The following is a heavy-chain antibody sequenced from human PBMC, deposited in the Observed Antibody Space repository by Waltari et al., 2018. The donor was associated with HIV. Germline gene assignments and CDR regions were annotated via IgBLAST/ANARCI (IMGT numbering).Heavy chain of an antibody. V-gene: IGHV3-30*02. Sequence: QARLVESGGQVVQPGGSLRLSCVGSGLSFRSYGIHWVRQAPGRGVGCVGFICYDGMNKCKEESWMGRFHTCGDNPKNTVSLRMTTLRPDDTGLYLCAKDGADHYDFWSWPTPEYFGMDAVGRGTTVIVSS. CDR1: GLSFRSYG. J-gene: IGHJ6*02. D-gene: IGHD3-3*01. CDR3: AKDGADHYDFWSWPTPEYFGMDA. CDR2: ICYDGMNK.